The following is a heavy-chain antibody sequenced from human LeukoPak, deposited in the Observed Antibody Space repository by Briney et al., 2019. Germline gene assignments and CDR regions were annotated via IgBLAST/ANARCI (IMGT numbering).Heavy chain of an antibody. V-gene: IGHV1-18*01. CDR2: ISAYSGYT. J-gene: IGHJ4*02. CDR1: GYTFTNYG. D-gene: IGHD5/OR15-5a*01. CDR3: ARDAVSTTTAGGIDY. Sequence: GASVKVSCKASGYTFTNYGISWVRQAPGQGLEWMGWISAYSGYTHYAQMIQGRVTVTTEASTSTAYMELRSLTSYDTAVYYCARDAVSTTTAGGIDYWGQGTLVTVSS.